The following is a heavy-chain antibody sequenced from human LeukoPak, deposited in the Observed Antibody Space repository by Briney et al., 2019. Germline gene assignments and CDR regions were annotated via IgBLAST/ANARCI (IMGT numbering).Heavy chain of an antibody. D-gene: IGHD5-12*01. J-gene: IGHJ3*02. CDR1: GFTFSSYS. CDR3: ARARGYEYAFDI. V-gene: IGHV3-21*01. CDR2: ISSSSSYI. Sequence: PGGSLRLSCAASGFTFSSYSMNWVRQAPGKGLEWVSSISSSSSYIYYADSVKGRFTISRDNAKNSLYLQMNSLRAEDTAVYYCARARGYEYAFDIWGQGTMVTVSS.